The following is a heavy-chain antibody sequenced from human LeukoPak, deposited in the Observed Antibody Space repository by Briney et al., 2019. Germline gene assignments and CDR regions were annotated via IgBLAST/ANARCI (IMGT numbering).Heavy chain of an antibody. Sequence: PSETLSLTCTVSGGSIRSGGYSWSWIRQPPGKGLEWIGHIYHSGSTYYNPSLKSRVTISVDRSKNQFSLKLSSVTAADTAVYYCARGLGEPKGPYYYYCYGMDVWGQGTTVTVSS. V-gene: IGHV4-30-2*01. CDR3: ARGLGEPKGPYYYYCYGMDV. CDR1: GGSIRSGGYS. J-gene: IGHJ6*02. CDR2: IYHSGST. D-gene: IGHD3-10*01.